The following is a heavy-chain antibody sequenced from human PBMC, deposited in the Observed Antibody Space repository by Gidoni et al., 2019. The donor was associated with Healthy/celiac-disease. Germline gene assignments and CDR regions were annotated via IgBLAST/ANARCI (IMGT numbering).Heavy chain of an antibody. CDR3: DLDSSGLGGDFDY. D-gene: IGHD6-19*01. CDR2: ISGSGGST. Sequence: EVQLLESGGGLVQPGGSLRLSCAASGFTFSSYAMSWVRQAPGKGLGWVSAISGSGGSTYYADSVKGRFTIFRDNSKNTLYLQMNSLRAEDTAVYYCDLDSSGLGGDFDYWGQGTLVTVSS. V-gene: IGHV3-23*01. CDR1: GFTFSSYA. J-gene: IGHJ4*02.